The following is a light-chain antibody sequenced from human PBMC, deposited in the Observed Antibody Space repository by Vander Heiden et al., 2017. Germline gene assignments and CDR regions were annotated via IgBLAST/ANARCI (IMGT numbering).Light chain of an antibody. CDR1: QSIGNY. CDR3: QQTYNTLDT. V-gene: IGKV1-39*01. Sequence: DILMTQSPSSLSASVGDRVSITCRASQSIGNYLNWYQQRPGKAPKLLIFAASSSQSGVPSRFSGSGSGMDFTLTVNNLQPEDFATYYCQQTYNTLDTFGGGTRVEIK. CDR2: AAS. J-gene: IGKJ4*01.